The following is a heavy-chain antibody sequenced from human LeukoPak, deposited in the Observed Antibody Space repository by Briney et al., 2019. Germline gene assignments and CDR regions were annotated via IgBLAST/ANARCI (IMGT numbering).Heavy chain of an antibody. CDR2: MNPNSGNT. Sequence: ASVKVSCKVSGYTFTSYDINWVRQATGQGLEWMGWMNPNSGNTGYAQKFQGRVTMTRNTSISTAYMELSSLRSEDTAVYYCARGRSSSSVWYYYYYMDVWGKGTTVTVFS. V-gene: IGHV1-8*01. CDR1: GYTFTSYD. CDR3: ARGRSSSSVWYYYYYMDV. J-gene: IGHJ6*03. D-gene: IGHD6-6*01.